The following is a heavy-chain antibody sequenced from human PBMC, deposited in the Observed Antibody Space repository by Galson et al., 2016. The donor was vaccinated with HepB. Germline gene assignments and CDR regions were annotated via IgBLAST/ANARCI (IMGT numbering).Heavy chain of an antibody. V-gene: IGHV1-69*08. D-gene: IGHD3-22*01. CDR3: ARNDYDTSGSPAYYFSYMDI. J-gene: IGHJ6*03. CDR1: RGTFTSYI. Sequence: SVKVSCKASRGTFTSYIFSWVRQAPGQGLEWMGRIIPILGTTYYAQKFQGRVPITADKSTRTAYMELSGLRAEDTAMYYCARNDYDTSGSPAYYFSYMDIWGKGTTVTVSS. CDR2: IIPILGTT.